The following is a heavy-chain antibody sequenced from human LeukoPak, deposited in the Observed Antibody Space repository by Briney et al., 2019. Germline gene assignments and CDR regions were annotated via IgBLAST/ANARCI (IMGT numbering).Heavy chain of an antibody. J-gene: IGHJ4*02. CDR1: GFTFSSCG. V-gene: IGHV3-30*03. CDR2: MSYDGSNK. Sequence: GRSLRLSCAASGFTFSSCGMHWVRQAPGKGLEWVAFMSYDGSNKYYADSVKGRFTISRDNSKNTLYLQMNSLRAEDTAVYYCAREEAPSLYYFDYWGQGTLVTVSS. CDR3: AREEAPSLYYFDY.